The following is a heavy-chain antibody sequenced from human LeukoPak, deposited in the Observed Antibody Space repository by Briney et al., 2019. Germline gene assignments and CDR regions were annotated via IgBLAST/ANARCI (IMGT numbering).Heavy chain of an antibody. CDR1: GCTFTDYY. D-gene: IGHD3-9*01. V-gene: IGHV1-2*02. CDR3: ARLTDF. J-gene: IGHJ4*01. Sequence: ASVKVSCKTSGCTFTDYYIHWVRQAPGQGLEWMGWVNPKSGATYYAQNFRGRVTITRDASMSTAYMELSRLKTDDTAMYYCARLTDFWGPGTLVTVSS. CDR2: VNPKSGAT.